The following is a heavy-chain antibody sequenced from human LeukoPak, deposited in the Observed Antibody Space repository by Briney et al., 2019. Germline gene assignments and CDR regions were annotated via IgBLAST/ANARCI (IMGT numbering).Heavy chain of an antibody. CDR3: ARDRRCTSCYDGHAFDI. J-gene: IGHJ3*02. V-gene: IGHV1-2*02. CDR1: GYTFTGYY. D-gene: IGHD2-2*01. CDR2: INPNSGDT. Sequence: ASVKVSCKASGYTFTGYYMHWVRQAPGQGLEWMGWINPNSGDTNYAQMFQGRVTMTRDTSISTAYMELSRLRSDDTAVYYCARDRRCTSCYDGHAFDIWGQGTMGIVSS.